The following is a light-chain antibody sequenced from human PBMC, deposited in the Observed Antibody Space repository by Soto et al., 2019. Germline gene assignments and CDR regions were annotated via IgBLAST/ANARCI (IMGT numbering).Light chain of an antibody. CDR2: DAS. V-gene: IGKV3-11*01. J-gene: IGKJ4*01. CDR1: QSVRSY. CDR3: QHPSSWPIT. Sequence: EIVLTQSPATLSLSPGERATLSCRASQSVRSYLVWYQQKPGQAPRLLIYDASTRATGIPARFSGSGSGTDFTLTISSLEPEDFAVYYCQHPSSWPITFGGGTKVEIK.